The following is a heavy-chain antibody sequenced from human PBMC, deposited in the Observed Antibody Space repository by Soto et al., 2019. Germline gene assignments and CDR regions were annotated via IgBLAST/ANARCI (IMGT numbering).Heavy chain of an antibody. CDR3: TTGSVEGV. Sequence: EVQLVESGGGLVKPGGPSSPPCEPSGSSSGNAWWIWVRRAPGKGREWVGRIKRKMDGEATDYAGPVKGRFTVFRDDSKSALYLQLNSLKGDDTAVYYCTTGSVEGVWGQGTTVTVS. J-gene: IGHJ6*02. V-gene: IGHV3-15*07. CDR2: IKRKMDGEAT. CDR1: GSSSGNAW. D-gene: IGHD2-15*01.